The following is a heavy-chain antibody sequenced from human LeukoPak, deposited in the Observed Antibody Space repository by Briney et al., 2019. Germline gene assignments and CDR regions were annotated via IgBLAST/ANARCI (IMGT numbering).Heavy chain of an antibody. CDR3: ARDPPALEDFDY. CDR1: GFTFSSYN. CDR2: ISGRGNTI. V-gene: IGHV3-48*04. Sequence: GGSLRLSCAASGFTFSSYNMNWVRQAPGKGLEGVSYISGRGNTIKYADSVKGRFTISRDNGKNSLYLHMSSLRAEDTAVYYCARDPPALEDFDYWGQGTQVTVSP. J-gene: IGHJ4*02.